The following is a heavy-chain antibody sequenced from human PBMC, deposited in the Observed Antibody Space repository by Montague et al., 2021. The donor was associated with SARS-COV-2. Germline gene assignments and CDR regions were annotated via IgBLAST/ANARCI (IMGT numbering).Heavy chain of an antibody. D-gene: IGHD6-6*01. CDR2: IYADTIR. J-gene: IGHJ5*02. V-gene: IGHV3-53*01. CDR1: GFSVSDNF. CDR3: ARSEHSASSGFDT. Sequence: SLRLSCAASGFSVSDNFMNWVRQAPGKGLEWVSIIYADTIRDYSDAVRGRFTISRDNFKNTVSLQMRSLEAEDTAIYYCARSEHSASSGFDTWGQGTLVTVST.